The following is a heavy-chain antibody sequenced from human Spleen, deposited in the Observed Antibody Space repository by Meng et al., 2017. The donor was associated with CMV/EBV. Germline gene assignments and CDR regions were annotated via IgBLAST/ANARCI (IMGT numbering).Heavy chain of an antibody. D-gene: IGHD2-2*01. V-gene: IGHV3-7*01. J-gene: IGHJ4*02. Sequence: GESLKISCAASGFTFSNYWMTWVRQAPGKGLEWVANIKQDGSEKYYVDSVKGRFTISRDNAKNSLYLQMNSLRAEDTAVYYCARSFLESGDIVVVPLFDYWGQGTLVTVSS. CDR1: GFTFSNYW. CDR2: IKQDGSEK. CDR3: ARSFLESGDIVVVPLFDY.